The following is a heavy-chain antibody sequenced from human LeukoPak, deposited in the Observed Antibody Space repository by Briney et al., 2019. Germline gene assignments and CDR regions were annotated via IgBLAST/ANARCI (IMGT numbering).Heavy chain of an antibody. D-gene: IGHD2-2*01. V-gene: IGHV1-69*05. J-gene: IGHJ6*03. CDR3: ARGADCSSTSCPNYYYYMDV. Sequence: GASVKVSCKASGGTFSSYAISWVRQAPGQGLEWMGGIIPIFGTANYAQKFQGRVTITTDESTSTAYMELSSLRSEDTAVYYCARGADCSSTSCPNYYYYMDVWGKGTTVTVSS. CDR2: IIPIFGTA. CDR1: GGTFSSYA.